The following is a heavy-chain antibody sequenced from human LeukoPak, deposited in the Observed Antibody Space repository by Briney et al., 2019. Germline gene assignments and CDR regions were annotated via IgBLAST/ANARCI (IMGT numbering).Heavy chain of an antibody. CDR3: TRGVYIAAAQYAY. J-gene: IGHJ4*02. D-gene: IGHD6-13*01. CDR2: IYYSGTT. V-gene: IGHV4-59*01. CDR1: CGSISSYY. Sequence: SETLSLTCTVSCGSISSYYWSWLRQPPGKGLEWIGYIYYSGTTNYNPSLKSRVTISVDTSKNQFSLKLSSVTAADTAVYYCTRGVYIAAAQYAYWGQGTLVTVSS.